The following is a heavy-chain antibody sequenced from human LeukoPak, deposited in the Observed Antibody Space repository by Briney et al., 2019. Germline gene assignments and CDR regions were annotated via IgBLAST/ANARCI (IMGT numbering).Heavy chain of an antibody. V-gene: IGHV3-7*01. Sequence: GGSLRLSCAASGYNFSSYWMSWVRQAPGKGLEWVANIKQDGSEKYYVDSVKGRFTISRDNAKNSLYLQMNSLRDEDTAVYYCARLYVWGSSRTFDYWGQGTLATVSS. D-gene: IGHD3-16*02. CDR3: ARLYVWGSSRTFDY. CDR2: IKQDGSEK. J-gene: IGHJ4*02. CDR1: GYNFSSYW.